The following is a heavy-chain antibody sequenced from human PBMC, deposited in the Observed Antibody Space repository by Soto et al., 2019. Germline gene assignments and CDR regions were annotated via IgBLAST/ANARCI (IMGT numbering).Heavy chain of an antibody. CDR2: IYYSGST. Sequence: PSETLSLTCTVSGGSLTSFYWSWIRQPPGKGLEWIGYIYYSGSTNYNPSLKSRVTISVDTSKNQFSLKLSSVTAADTAVYYCARSNHNDCGGDYGLDYWGQGTLVTVSS. CDR3: ARSNHNDCGGDYGLDY. D-gene: IGHD2-21*02. V-gene: IGHV4-59*01. CDR1: GGSLTSFY. J-gene: IGHJ4*02.